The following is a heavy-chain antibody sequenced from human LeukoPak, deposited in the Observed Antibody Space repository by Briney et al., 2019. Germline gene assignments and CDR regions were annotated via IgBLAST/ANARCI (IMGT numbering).Heavy chain of an antibody. CDR1: GFAFSNYF. V-gene: IGHV3-7*04. CDR3: AGSSSGHDGSGCRPFVY. Sequence: PGGSLRLSCEASGFAFSNYFMTWVRQAPGKGLEWVVNIKKDGSEQHYVDSVKGRFGISRDNAKNPLYLQMNSLRAEDTAVYYCAGSSSGHDGSGCRPFVYWGGGALVTVSS. J-gene: IGHJ4*02. D-gene: IGHD3-22*01. CDR2: IKKDGSEQ.